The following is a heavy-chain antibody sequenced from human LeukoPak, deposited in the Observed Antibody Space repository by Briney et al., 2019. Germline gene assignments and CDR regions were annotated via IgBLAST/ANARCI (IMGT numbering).Heavy chain of an antibody. J-gene: IGHJ2*01. Sequence: GGSLRLSCAASGFTFSSYSMNWVRQAPGKGLEWVSKISSSSSTIYYADSVKGRFTISRDNAKNSLYLQMNSLRAEDTAVYYCAGPTMVRGLMNFDLWGRGTLVTVSS. V-gene: IGHV3-48*01. D-gene: IGHD3-10*01. CDR3: AGPTMVRGLMNFDL. CDR2: ISSSSSTI. CDR1: GFTFSSYS.